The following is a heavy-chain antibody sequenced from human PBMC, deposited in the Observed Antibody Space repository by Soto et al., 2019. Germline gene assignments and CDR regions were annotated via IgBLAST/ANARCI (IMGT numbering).Heavy chain of an antibody. CDR1: GGSISSSSYY. CDR3: ARGKPVSFYGGNSYYFDY. CDR2: IYYSGST. V-gene: IGHV4-39*07. J-gene: IGHJ4*02. Sequence: SETLSLTCTVSGGSISSSSYYWGWIRQPPGKGLEWIANIYYSGSTYYNPSLKSRVTISVDTSKNQFSLKLSSVTAADTAVYYCARGKPVSFYGGNSYYFDYWGQGTLVTVS. D-gene: IGHD4-17*01.